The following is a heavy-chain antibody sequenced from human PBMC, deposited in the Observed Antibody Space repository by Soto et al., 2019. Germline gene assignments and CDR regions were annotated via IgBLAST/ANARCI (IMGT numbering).Heavy chain of an antibody. D-gene: IGHD5-12*01. V-gene: IGHV3-9*01. CDR3: AKDFSGGYIGPELGIYAFDI. J-gene: IGHJ3*02. CDR1: GFTFDDYA. CDR2: ISWNSGSI. Sequence: EVQLVESGGGLVQPGRSLRLSCAASGFTFDDYAMHWLRQAPGKGLEWVSGISWNSGSIGYADSVKGRFTISRDNAKNSLYLQMNSLRAEDTALYYCAKDFSGGYIGPELGIYAFDIWGQGTIVTVSS.